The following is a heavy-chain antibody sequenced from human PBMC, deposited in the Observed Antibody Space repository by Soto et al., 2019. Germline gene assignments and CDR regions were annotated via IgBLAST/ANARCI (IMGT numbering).Heavy chain of an antibody. J-gene: IGHJ4*02. D-gene: IGHD3-22*01. Sequence: GGSLRLSCAASGFTFSSYAMSWVRQAPGKGLEWVSAISGSGGSTYYADSVKGRFTISRDNSKNTLYLQMNSLRAEDTAVYYCAKGTYYYDSSGYYPFDYWGQGTLVTVSS. CDR3: AKGTYYYDSSGYYPFDY. CDR2: ISGSGGST. CDR1: GFTFSSYA. V-gene: IGHV3-23*01.